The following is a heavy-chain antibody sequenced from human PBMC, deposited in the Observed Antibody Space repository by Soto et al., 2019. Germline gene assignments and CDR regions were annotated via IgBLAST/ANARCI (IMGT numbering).Heavy chain of an antibody. CDR2: IYYSGST. CDR3: ARDRCSSTSCYDPNWFDP. V-gene: IGHV4-31*03. D-gene: IGHD2-2*01. Sequence: SETLSLTCTVSGGSISSGGYYWSWIRQHPGKGLEWIGYIYYSGSTYYNPSLKSRVTISVDTSKNQFSLKLSSVTAADTAVYYCARDRCSSTSCYDPNWFDPWGQGTLVTVPQ. CDR1: GGSISSGGYY. J-gene: IGHJ5*02.